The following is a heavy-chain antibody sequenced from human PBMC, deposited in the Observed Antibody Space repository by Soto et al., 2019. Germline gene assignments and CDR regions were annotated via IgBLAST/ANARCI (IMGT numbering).Heavy chain of an antibody. CDR2: TYYRSQWYS. CDR1: GDSVSSINSA. CDR3: ARNTGHNLLDV. J-gene: IGHJ3*01. V-gene: IGHV6-1*01. Sequence: SQTLSLTCAISGDSVSSINSAWNWIRPSPSRGLEWLGRTYYRSQWYSDYALSVNSRITINPDTSKNQFSLRLNSVTPEDTAVYFCARNTGHNLLDVWGQGTMVTVSS.